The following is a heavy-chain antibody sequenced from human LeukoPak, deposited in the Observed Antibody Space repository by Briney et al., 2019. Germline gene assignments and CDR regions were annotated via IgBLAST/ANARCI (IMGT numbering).Heavy chain of an antibody. Sequence: PGGSLRLSCAASGFSFISYWMHWVRQAPGKGLEWVANIKQDGSEKYYVDSVKGRFTISRDNAKNSLYLQMNSLRAEDTAVYYCARDQAIFGVVILFDPWGQGTLVTVSS. D-gene: IGHD3-3*01. J-gene: IGHJ5*02. CDR3: ARDQAIFGVVILFDP. V-gene: IGHV3-7*01. CDR1: GFSFISYW. CDR2: IKQDGSEK.